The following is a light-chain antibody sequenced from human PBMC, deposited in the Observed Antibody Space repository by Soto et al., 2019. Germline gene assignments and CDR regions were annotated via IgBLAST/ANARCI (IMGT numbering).Light chain of an antibody. CDR3: QQSYSTIT. CDR2: KAS. CDR1: QSISKW. J-gene: IGKJ5*01. Sequence: DIQMTQSPSTMSASVGDRVVITCRASQSISKWLAWYQQKPGNAPKLLIYKASTLKSGVPSRFSGSGSGTDFTLTISSLQPEDFATYYCQQSYSTITFGQGTRLEIK. V-gene: IGKV1-5*03.